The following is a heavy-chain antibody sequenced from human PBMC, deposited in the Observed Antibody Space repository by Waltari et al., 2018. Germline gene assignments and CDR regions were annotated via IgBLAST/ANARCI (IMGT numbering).Heavy chain of an antibody. CDR1: GFSFSTSA. CDR3: VRRGGSSGSLYFDF. Sequence: EVQLLESGGGLVQPGLSLRLSCAASGFSFSTSAMSWVRQAPGKGLEWVSGITDSSDYPAYADSVKGRFTIPRDKSKSTLYLQMNSLRAEDTALYYCVRRGGSSGSLYFDFWGQGTLVTVSS. CDR2: ITDSSDYP. J-gene: IGHJ4*02. D-gene: IGHD6-6*01. V-gene: IGHV3-23*01.